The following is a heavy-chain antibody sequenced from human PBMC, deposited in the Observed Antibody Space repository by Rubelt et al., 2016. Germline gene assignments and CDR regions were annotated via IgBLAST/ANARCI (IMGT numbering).Heavy chain of an antibody. CDR2: ISPRGRT. CDR3: ARETPAARGLFDP. CDR1: GGSLNGYY. V-gene: IGHV4-34*01. D-gene: IGHD2-2*01. Sequence: QVQLQQWGAGVLKPSETLSLTCAVYGGSLNGYYWSWFRQAPGKGLEWIGEISPRGRTNYNPSLTERVIMSVETSKNQVSRRLTSVTAADTAVYYCARETPAARGLFDPWGHGTLVTVSS. J-gene: IGHJ5*02.